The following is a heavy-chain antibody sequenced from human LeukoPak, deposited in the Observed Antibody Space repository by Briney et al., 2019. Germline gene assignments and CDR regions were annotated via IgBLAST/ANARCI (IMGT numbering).Heavy chain of an antibody. CDR2: ISSNGGST. D-gene: IGHD3-3*01. CDR1: GFTFSSYA. V-gene: IGHV3-64*01. CDR3: ARTYYDFWPSGDY. Sequence: QAGGSLRLSCAASGFTFSSYAMHWVRQAPGKGLEYVSAISSNGGSTYYANSVKGRFTISRDNSKNTLYLQMGSLRAEDTAVYYCARTYYDFWPSGDYWGQGTLATVSS. J-gene: IGHJ4*02.